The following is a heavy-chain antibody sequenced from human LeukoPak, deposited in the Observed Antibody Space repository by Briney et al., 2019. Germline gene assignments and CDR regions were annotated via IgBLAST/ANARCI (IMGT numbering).Heavy chain of an antibody. CDR2: ISSNGGST. D-gene: IGHD4-11*01. J-gene: IGHJ6*02. CDR1: GFTFSSYA. Sequence: PGGSLRHSCSASGFTFSSYAMHWVRQAPGKGLEYVSAISSNGGSTYYADSVKGRFTISRDNSKNTLYLQMSSLRAEDTAVYYCVKGDVTTSGYYYGMDVWGQGTTVTVSS. V-gene: IGHV3-64D*06. CDR3: VKGDVTTSGYYYGMDV.